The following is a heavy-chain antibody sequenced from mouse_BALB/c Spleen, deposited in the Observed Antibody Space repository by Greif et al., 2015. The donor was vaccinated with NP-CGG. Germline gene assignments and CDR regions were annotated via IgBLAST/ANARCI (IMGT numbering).Heavy chain of an antibody. CDR2: IDPSDSYT. Sequence: LVESGAELVKPGASVKMSCKASGYTFTSYWMHWVKQRPGQGLEWIGVIDPSDSYTSYNQKFKGKATLTVDTSSSTAYMQLSSLTSEDSAVYYCTRSLGRGFDVWGAGTTVTVSS. V-gene: IGHV1S127*01. CDR3: TRSLGRGFDV. D-gene: IGHD4-1*01. J-gene: IGHJ1*01. CDR1: GYTFTSYW.